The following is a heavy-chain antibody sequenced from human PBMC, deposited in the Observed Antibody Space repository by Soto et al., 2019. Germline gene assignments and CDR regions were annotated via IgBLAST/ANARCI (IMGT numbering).Heavy chain of an antibody. CDR1: GFTFSNYA. D-gene: IGHD6-19*01. Sequence: GGSLRLSCAASGFTFSNYAMNWVRQGPRRGLEWVSVISTGGGAAYYADSVQGRFTISRDNSKNTLFLQMNSLRDEDTAVYCFVREGSGSFDFWGRGTMVTVSS. CDR2: ISTGGGAA. CDR3: VREGSGSFDF. J-gene: IGHJ3*01. V-gene: IGHV3-23*01.